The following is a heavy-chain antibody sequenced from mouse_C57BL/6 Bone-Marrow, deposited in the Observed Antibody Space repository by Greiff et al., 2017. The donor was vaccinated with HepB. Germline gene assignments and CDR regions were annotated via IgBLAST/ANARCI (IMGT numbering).Heavy chain of an antibody. CDR3: ARRPYYFDY. V-gene: IGHV5-2*03. CDR1: EYEFPSHD. CDR2: ISSDGGSI. Sequence: DVKLVESGGGLVQPGESLKLSCESNEYEFPSHDMSWVRQTPEKRLEWVAAISSDGGSIYYPDTMERRFIISRDNTKKTLYLQMSSLRSEDTALYYCARRPYYFDYWGQGTTLTVSA. J-gene: IGHJ2*01.